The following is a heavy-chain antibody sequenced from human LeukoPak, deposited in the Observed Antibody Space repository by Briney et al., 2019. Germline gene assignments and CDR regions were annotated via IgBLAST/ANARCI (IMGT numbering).Heavy chain of an antibody. CDR2: ISYSGNT. V-gene: IGHV4-39*01. J-gene: IGHJ4*02. CDR1: GGSISSSDFY. CDR3: ARGSGYCSRTSCYHYHFDS. Sequence: PSETLSLTCSVSGGSISSSDFYWGWIRQPPGKGLERIGSISYSGNTYYSPSLKSRVTISVDTSKNQFSLKLSSVTAADTAVYYCARGSGYCSRTSCYHYHFDSWGQGTLVTVSS. D-gene: IGHD2-2*01.